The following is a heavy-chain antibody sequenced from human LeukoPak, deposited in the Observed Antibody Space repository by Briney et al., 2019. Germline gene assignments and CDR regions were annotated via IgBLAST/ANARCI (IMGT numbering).Heavy chain of an antibody. D-gene: IGHD3-3*01. CDR3: ARIEGITIFGVGMPRRNRPPMDV. CDR2: INHSGST. Sequence: SETLSLTCAVYGGSFSGYYWSWIRQPPGKGLERIGEINHSGSTNYNPSLKSRVTISVDTSKNQLSLKLSSVTAADTAVYYCARIEGITIFGVGMPRRNRPPMDVWGKGTTVTVSS. CDR1: GGSFSGYY. V-gene: IGHV4-34*01. J-gene: IGHJ6*04.